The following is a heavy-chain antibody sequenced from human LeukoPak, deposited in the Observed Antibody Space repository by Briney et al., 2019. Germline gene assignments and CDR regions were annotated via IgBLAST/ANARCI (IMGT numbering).Heavy chain of an antibody. Sequence: GESLKISCKGSGYSFTNYWIGWVRQMPGEGLEWMGIIYPGDSDTRYSPSFQGQVTISADKSISTAYLQWSSLRASDTAMYYCARLYYYDSSGYYPDAFDIWGQGTMVTVSS. CDR1: GYSFTNYW. CDR2: IYPGDSDT. D-gene: IGHD3-22*01. CDR3: ARLYYYDSSGYYPDAFDI. J-gene: IGHJ3*02. V-gene: IGHV5-51*01.